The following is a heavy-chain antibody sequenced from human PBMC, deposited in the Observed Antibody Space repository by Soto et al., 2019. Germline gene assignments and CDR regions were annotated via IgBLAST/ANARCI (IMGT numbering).Heavy chain of an antibody. CDR1: GYSFPSYW. CDR2: IYPGDSDT. V-gene: IGHV5-51*01. D-gene: IGHD5-12*01. Sequence: GESLKISCKGSGYSFPSYWIGWVRQMPGKGLEWMGIIYPGDSDTRYSPSFQGQVTISADKSISTAYLQWSSLKASDTAMYYCARHWVAYSGYHKFYYYYMDVWGKGTTVTVSS. J-gene: IGHJ6*03. CDR3: ARHWVAYSGYHKFYYYYMDV.